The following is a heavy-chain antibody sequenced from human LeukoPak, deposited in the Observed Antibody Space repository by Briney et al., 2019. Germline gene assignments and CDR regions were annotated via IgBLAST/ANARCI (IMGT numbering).Heavy chain of an antibody. V-gene: IGHV3-30-3*01. CDR1: GFTFSSYA. J-gene: IGHJ4*02. CDR2: ISYDGSNK. CDR3: AREMAARHSGASDY. D-gene: IGHD6-6*01. Sequence: GGSLRLSCAASGFTFSSYAMHWVRQAPGKGLEWVAVISYDGSNKYYADSVKGRFTISRDNSKNTLYLQMNSLRAEDTAVYYCAREMAARHSGASDYWGQGTLVTVSS.